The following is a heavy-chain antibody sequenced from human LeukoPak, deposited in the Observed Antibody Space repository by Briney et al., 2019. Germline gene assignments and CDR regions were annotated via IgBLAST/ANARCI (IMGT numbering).Heavy chain of an antibody. Sequence: GGSLRLSCAASGFTFSSYGMHWVRQAPGKGLEWVAVISYDGSNKYYADSVKGRFTISRDNSKNTLYLQMNSLRAEDTAVYYCAKRLRWYSGPDYWAREPWSPSPQ. CDR2: ISYDGSNK. CDR1: GFTFSSYG. J-gene: IGHJ4*02. CDR3: AKRLRWYSGPDY. D-gene: IGHD4-23*01. V-gene: IGHV3-30*18.